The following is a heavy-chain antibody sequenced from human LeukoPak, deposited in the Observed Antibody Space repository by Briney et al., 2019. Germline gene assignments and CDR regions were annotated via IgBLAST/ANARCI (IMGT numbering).Heavy chain of an antibody. CDR1: GFTFSSYA. V-gene: IGHV3-23*01. CDR3: ASHYDCSGGSCFPSGGFDP. J-gene: IGHJ5*02. CDR2: ISGSGGST. Sequence: GGSLRLSCAASGFTFSSYAMSWVRQAPGKGLEWVSAISGSGGSTYYADSVKGRFTISRDNSKNALDLQMNGLRAEDTAVYCCASHYDCSGGSCFPSGGFDPWGQGTLVTVSS. D-gene: IGHD2-15*01.